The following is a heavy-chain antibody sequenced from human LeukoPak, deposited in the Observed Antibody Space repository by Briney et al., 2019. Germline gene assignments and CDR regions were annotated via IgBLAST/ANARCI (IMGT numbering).Heavy chain of an antibody. J-gene: IGHJ4*03. V-gene: IGHV1-2*02. D-gene: IGHD6-13*01. CDR2: INPISGGT. CDR3: ATQSIAAAADFDY. CDR1: GYTFTVYY. Sequence: ASVRVSCKASGYTFTVYYMHWVRQAPGQGLEWMGWINPISGGTNYAQKFQGRVTLTRDTSIRTAYMELSRLRSEDTAVYYCATQSIAAAADFDYWGQGTMVTVSS.